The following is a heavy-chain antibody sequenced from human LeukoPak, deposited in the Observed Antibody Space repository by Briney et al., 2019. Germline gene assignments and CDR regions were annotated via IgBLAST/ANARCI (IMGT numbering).Heavy chain of an antibody. D-gene: IGHD3-22*01. Sequence: PSETLSLTCTVSGGSISSGSYYWSWIRQPAGKGLEWIGRIYTSGSTNYNPSLKSRVTISVDTSKNQFSLKLSSVTAADTAVYYCARAGRLSISITMIVVDAFDIWGQGTMVTVSS. J-gene: IGHJ3*02. CDR1: GGSISSGSYY. V-gene: IGHV4-61*02. CDR2: IYTSGST. CDR3: ARAGRLSISITMIVVDAFDI.